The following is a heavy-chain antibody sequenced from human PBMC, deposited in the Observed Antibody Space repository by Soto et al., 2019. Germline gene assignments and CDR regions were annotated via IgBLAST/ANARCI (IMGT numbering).Heavy chain of an antibody. Sequence: PGGSLRLSCAASGFTFSDYYMSWIRQAPGKGLEWVSYISSSGSTIYYADSVRGRFTISRDNAKNSLYLQMNSLRAEDTAVYYCAKIRRYAMYYFDYWGQGTLVTVSS. CDR2: ISSSGSTI. CDR3: AKIRRYAMYYFDY. J-gene: IGHJ4*02. V-gene: IGHV3-11*01. D-gene: IGHD2-8*01. CDR1: GFTFSDYY.